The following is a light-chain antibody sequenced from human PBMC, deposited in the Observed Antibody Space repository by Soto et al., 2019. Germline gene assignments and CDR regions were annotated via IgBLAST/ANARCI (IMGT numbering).Light chain of an antibody. CDR3: QQYNNWPPWT. Sequence: IEMTQSTTTVSLSPPSRATSSCLPSQIIGNNLAWYQQQPGQAPRLLIYGASTRATGIPARFSGSGSGKEFTLTISSLQSEDFAVYYCQQYNNWPPWTFGQGTKV. V-gene: IGKV3-15*01. CDR1: QIIGNN. J-gene: IGKJ1*01. CDR2: GAS.